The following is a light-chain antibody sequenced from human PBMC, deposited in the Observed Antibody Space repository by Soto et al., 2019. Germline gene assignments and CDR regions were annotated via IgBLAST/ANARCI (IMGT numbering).Light chain of an antibody. Sequence: DIQMTQSPSSLSASVGARVTITCRASESVSTYLNWYQQKPGKAPELIIYAASSLQSGVPSRFSGSGSGTDFTLTISSLQPEDCSTYYCQQSYSTPVTFGQGTKVEIE. J-gene: IGKJ1*01. CDR2: AAS. CDR1: ESVSTY. CDR3: QQSYSTPVT. V-gene: IGKV1-39*01.